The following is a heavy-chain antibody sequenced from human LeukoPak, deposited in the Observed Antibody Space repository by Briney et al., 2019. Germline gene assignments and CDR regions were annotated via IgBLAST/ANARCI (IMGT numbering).Heavy chain of an antibody. CDR3: AKGQAAGSGSYYYFDY. CDR1: EFTFRTFA. V-gene: IGHV3-23*01. Sequence: GGSLRPSCAAPEFTFRTFAMSWVPKAPGRGLEWASAISGSGGSTYYADSVKGRFTISRDNSKNTLYLQMNSLRAEDTAVYYCAKGQAAGSGSYYYFDYWGQGTLVTVSS. J-gene: IGHJ4*02. CDR2: ISGSGGST. D-gene: IGHD3-10*01.